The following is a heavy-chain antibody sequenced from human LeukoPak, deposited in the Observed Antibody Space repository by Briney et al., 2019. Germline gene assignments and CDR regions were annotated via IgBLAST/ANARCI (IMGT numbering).Heavy chain of an antibody. CDR2: IYYSGST. V-gene: IGHV4-59*01. J-gene: IGHJ3*02. CDR3: ARAAPTGDYYDSSGYYSTGGDAFDI. CDR1: GGSISSYY. Sequence: PSETLSLTCTVSGGSISSYYWSWIRQPPGKGLEWIGYIYYSGSTNYNPSLKSRVTISVDTSKNQFSLKLSSVTAADTAVYYCARAAPTGDYYDSSGYYSTGGDAFDIWGQGTMVTVSS. D-gene: IGHD3-22*01.